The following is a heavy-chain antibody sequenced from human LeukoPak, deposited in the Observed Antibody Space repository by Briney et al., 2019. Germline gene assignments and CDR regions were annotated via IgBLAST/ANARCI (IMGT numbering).Heavy chain of an antibody. CDR3: ARDRCSGGSCYSGLPGY. V-gene: IGHV1-2*02. CDR2: IDPNSGGT. CDR1: GYTFTGYY. J-gene: IGHJ4*02. D-gene: IGHD2-15*01. Sequence: ASVKVSCKASGYTFTGYYIHWVRQAPGQGLEWMGWIDPNSGGTNYAQKFQGRVTMTRDTSISTAYMELSRLRSDDTAVYYCARDRCSGGSCYSGLPGYWGQGTLVTVSS.